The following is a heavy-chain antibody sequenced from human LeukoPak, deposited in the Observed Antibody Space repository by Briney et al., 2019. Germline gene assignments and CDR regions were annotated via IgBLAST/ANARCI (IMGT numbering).Heavy chain of an antibody. D-gene: IGHD6-19*01. CDR1: GFTFSSYR. J-gene: IGHJ4*02. CDR2: ISSSSSYI. CDR3: ARTSSGWYDY. V-gene: IGHV3-21*01. Sequence: PGGSLRLSCAASGFTFSSYRMNWVRQAPGKGLEWVSSISSSSSYIYYADSVKGRFTISRDNAKNSLYLQMNSLRAEDTAVYHCARTSSGWYDYWGQGTLVTVSS.